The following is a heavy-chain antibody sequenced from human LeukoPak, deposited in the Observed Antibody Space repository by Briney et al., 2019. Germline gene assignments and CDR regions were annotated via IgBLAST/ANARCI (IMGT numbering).Heavy chain of an antibody. V-gene: IGHV3-30-3*01. Sequence: GGSLRLSCAASGFTFGNYAMHWVRQAPGKGLEWVSLIPSGGFYEYYADSVKGRFTISRDDSGNTLYLQLNSLRPEDTAVYYCARDVSRYDLEFDYWGQGTLVTVSS. J-gene: IGHJ4*02. CDR1: GFTFGNYA. CDR2: IPSGGFYE. CDR3: ARDVSRYDLEFDY. D-gene: IGHD5-12*01.